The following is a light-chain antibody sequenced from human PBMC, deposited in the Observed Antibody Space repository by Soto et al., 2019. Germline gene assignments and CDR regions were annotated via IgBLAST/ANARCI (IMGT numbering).Light chain of an antibody. V-gene: IGKV1-39*01. CDR3: QQSSSTPHT. Sequence: DIQMTQSPSSLSASLGDRVTITCRASQTINNYLHWYQQRPGKAPKLPIYSASSLQTGVPPRFSGSGSGTHFTLTISSLQPEDFATYYCQQSSSTPHTFGQGTIVEIK. CDR2: SAS. J-gene: IGKJ2*01. CDR1: QTINNY.